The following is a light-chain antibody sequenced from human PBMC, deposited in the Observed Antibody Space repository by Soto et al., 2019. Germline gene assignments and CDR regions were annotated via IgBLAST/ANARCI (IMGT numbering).Light chain of an antibody. CDR3: QQFVSSPLFT. J-gene: IGKJ3*01. V-gene: IGKV3-20*01. CDR1: QSVSSSY. Sequence: EIVLTQSPGTLSLCPGERATLSCRASQSVSSSYLAWYQQKPGQAPRLLIYGASSRATGIPDRFSGSGSGTDFTITISRLEPEDFGVYYCQQFVSSPLFTFGPVPEVDVK. CDR2: GAS.